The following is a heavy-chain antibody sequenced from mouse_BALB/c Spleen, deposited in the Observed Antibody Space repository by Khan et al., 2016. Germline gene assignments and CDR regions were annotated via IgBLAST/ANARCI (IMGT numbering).Heavy chain of an antibody. V-gene: IGHV1-9*01. CDR1: GYTFSRYW. Sequence: VQLQESGAELMKPGASVKISCKASGYTFSRYWIEWIKERPGHGPERIGEILPGTDSTNYNDKFKGKAAFTAESSSSTAYIQLNSLTAEDSAVYCCARGASWGQGTLVPVSA. CDR3: ARGAS. CDR2: ILPGTDST. J-gene: IGHJ3*01.